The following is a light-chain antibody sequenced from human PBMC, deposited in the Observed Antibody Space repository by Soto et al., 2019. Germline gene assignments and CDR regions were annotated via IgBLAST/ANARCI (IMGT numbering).Light chain of an antibody. CDR1: QSVLYSSNNKNY. CDR3: QQYYSTPLT. J-gene: IGKJ4*01. CDR2: LAS. Sequence: DSLRTQSPDSLAVSLGKRATINCKSSQSVLYSSNNKNYLAGYQQKPGQPPKLLIYLASTRESGVPDRFSGSGSGTDFTLTISSLQDEDVAVYYCQQYYSTPLTFGGGTKVYIK. V-gene: IGKV4-1*01.